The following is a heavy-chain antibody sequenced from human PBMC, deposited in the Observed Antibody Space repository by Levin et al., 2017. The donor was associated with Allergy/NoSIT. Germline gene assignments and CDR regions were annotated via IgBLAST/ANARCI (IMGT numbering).Heavy chain of an antibody. CDR2: ISYDGSNK. D-gene: IGHD2-8*02. CDR1: GFSFSSYT. J-gene: IGHJ4*02. Sequence: GSLRLSCAASGFSFSSYTMHWVRQAPGKGLEWVALISYDGSNKYYADSVQGRFAISRDNSKSTLHLQMNSLRPEDTALYYCARDLGGVFDYWGQGTLVTVSS. CDR3: ARDLGGVFDY. V-gene: IGHV3-30*09.